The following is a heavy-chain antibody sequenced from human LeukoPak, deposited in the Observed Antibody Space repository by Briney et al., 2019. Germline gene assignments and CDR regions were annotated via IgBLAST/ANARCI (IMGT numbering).Heavy chain of an antibody. J-gene: IGHJ4*02. V-gene: IGHV3-7*01. D-gene: IGHD3-22*01. Sequence: GGSLRLSCAASGFTFISYWMSWVRQAPGKGLEWVANIKQDGSEKYYVDSVKGRFTISRDNAKNSLYLQMNSLRAEDTAVYYCARVEGYYDSSGYYDYWGQGTLVTVSS. CDR2: IKQDGSEK. CDR3: ARVEGYYDSSGYYDY. CDR1: GFTFISYW.